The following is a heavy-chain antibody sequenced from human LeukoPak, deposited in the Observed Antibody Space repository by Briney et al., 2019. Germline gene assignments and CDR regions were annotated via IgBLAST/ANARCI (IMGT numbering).Heavy chain of an antibody. CDR2: IYWDDDK. V-gene: IGHV2-5*02. D-gene: IGHD2-21*02. Sequence: SGPTLVKPTQTLTLTCTFSGFSLSTSGVGVGWIRQPPGKALEWLALIYWDDDKRYSPSLKSRLTITKDTSKNQVVLTMTNMDPVDTATYYCAHGRQVVTSSAGYFDYWGQGTLVTVSS. CDR1: GFSLSTSGVG. CDR3: AHGRQVVTSSAGYFDY. J-gene: IGHJ4*02.